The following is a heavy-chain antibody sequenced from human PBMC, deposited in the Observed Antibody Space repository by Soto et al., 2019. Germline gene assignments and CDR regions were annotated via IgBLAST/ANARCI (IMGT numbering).Heavy chain of an antibody. CDR3: ARDYSGYDAFDY. J-gene: IGHJ4*02. Sequence: GGSLRLSCAASGFTVSSNYMSWVRQAPGKGLEWVSVIYSGGSTYYADSVKGRFTISRDNSKNTLYLQMNSLRAEDTAVYYCARDYSGYDAFDYWGQGTLVTVSS. CDR1: GFTVSSNY. D-gene: IGHD5-12*01. V-gene: IGHV3-53*01. CDR2: IYSGGST.